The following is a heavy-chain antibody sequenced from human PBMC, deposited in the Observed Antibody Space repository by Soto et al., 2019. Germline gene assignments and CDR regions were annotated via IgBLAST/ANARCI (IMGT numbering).Heavy chain of an antibody. CDR3: ARSCDGDANYYYYYMDV. CDR2: INHSGST. D-gene: IGHD4-17*01. CDR1: GGSFSGYY. Sequence: QVQLQQWGAGLLKPSETLSLTCAVYGGSFSGYYWSWIRQPPGKGLEWFGEINHSGSTNYNPSLKSRVTISVDTAKNQFSLKLSSVTAADTAVYYCARSCDGDANYYYYYMDVWGKGTTVTVSS. J-gene: IGHJ6*03. V-gene: IGHV4-34*01.